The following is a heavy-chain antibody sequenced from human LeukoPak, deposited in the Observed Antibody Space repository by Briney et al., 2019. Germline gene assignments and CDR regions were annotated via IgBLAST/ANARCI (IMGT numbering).Heavy chain of an antibody. V-gene: IGHV4-30-4*01. CDR2: MYYSGST. CDR3: ARPYYYDSRIDP. D-gene: IGHD3-22*01. Sequence: PSQTLSLTCTVSGSSISSGDYYWSWIRQPPGKGLEWIAYMYYSGSTYYNPSLKSRVTMSADRSKNQLSLKLSSVTAADTAVYYCARPYYYDSRIDPWGQGILVTVSS. J-gene: IGHJ5*02. CDR1: GSSISSGDYY.